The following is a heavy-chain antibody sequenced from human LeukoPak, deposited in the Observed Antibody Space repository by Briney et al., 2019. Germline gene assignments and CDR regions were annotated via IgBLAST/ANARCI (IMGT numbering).Heavy chain of an antibody. CDR2: ISGSGGST. Sequence: GGSLRLSCAASGFTFSSYAMSWVRQAPGKGLEWVSAISGSGGSTYYADSVKGRLTISRDNSKNTLYLQMNSLRAEDTAVYYCAKDGYYYDSSGYYTYYFDYWGQGTLVTVSS. J-gene: IGHJ4*02. D-gene: IGHD3-22*01. V-gene: IGHV3-23*01. CDR1: GFTFSSYA. CDR3: AKDGYYYDSSGYYTYYFDY.